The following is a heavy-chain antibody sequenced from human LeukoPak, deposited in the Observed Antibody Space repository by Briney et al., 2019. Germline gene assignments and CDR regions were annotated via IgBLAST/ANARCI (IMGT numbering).Heavy chain of an antibody. Sequence: SETLSLTCTVSGGSISSYYWGWIRQPPGKGLEWIGNIYHSGSTYYNPSLESRVTISVDTSKNQFSLKLSSVTATDTAVYYCARDAMQTTMVRGVIPIDYWGQGTLVTVSS. J-gene: IGHJ4*02. V-gene: IGHV4-38-2*02. CDR2: IYHSGST. CDR3: ARDAMQTTMVRGVIPIDY. D-gene: IGHD3-10*01. CDR1: GGSISSYY.